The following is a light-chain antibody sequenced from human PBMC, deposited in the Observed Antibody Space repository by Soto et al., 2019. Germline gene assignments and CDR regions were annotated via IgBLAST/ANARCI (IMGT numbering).Light chain of an antibody. CDR2: GES. CDR1: QRSGSG. CDR3: QQATSFPPVRA. Sequence: DIQMTQSPSSVSASVGDRVTITCRASQRSGSGLVWYQQKPGKAPKALSYGESTLQRGVPSRFSGSGSGTELPLTISSLQPDDFATPFCQQATSFPPVRAFGGGTKVEIK. V-gene: IGKV1-12*01. J-gene: IGKJ4*01.